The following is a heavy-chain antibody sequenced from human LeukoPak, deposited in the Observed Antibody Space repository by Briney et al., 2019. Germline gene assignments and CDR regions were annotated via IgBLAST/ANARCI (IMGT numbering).Heavy chain of an antibody. CDR1: GFTFSAYW. Sequence: GGSLRLSCTVSGFTFSAYWMSWVRQAPGKGLERVANIEHDGTTKFYLDSVKGRFTISRVNAKNSLYLQMNSLRAEDTAVYYCAGGALYRGKPDYFDYWGQGTLVTVSS. CDR2: IEHDGTTK. J-gene: IGHJ4*02. CDR3: AGGALYRGKPDYFDY. D-gene: IGHD4-23*01. V-gene: IGHV3-7*01.